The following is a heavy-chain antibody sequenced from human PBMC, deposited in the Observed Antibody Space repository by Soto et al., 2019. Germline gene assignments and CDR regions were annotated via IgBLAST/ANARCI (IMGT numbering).Heavy chain of an antibody. CDR2: RNPNSGNT. V-gene: IGHV1-8*01. J-gene: IGHJ5*02. CDR3: AKRACWFDP. CDR1: GYTFTSYD. Sequence: QVQLVQSGAEVKKPGASVKVSCKASGYTFTSYDINWVRQATGQGLEWIGWRNPNSGNTGYAQKFQGRVTMTRNTSMSTAYMELSSLRSEDTAVYYWAKRACWFDPCGQGTLVTVTS.